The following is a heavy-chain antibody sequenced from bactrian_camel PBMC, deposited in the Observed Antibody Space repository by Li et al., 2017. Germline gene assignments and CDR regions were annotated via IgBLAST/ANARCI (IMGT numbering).Heavy chain of an antibody. CDR3: GADLENGCGTWLRNPTRPSTY. V-gene: IGHV3-3*01. J-gene: IGHJ4*01. CDR2: IVRGTGTS. Sequence: QLVESGGGSVQAGGSLRLSCAISQSQDDTYATDSMAWFRQAPGKEREPVASIVRGTGTSFYADSVKGRFTISRDNARNTLYLQMNSLKPEDTAMYFCGADLENGCGTWLRNPTRPSTYWGQGTQVTVS. CDR1: QSQDDTYATDS. D-gene: IGHD3*01.